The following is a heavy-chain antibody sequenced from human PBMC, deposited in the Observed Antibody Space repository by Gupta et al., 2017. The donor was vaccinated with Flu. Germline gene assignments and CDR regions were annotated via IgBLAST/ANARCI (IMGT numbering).Heavy chain of an antibody. CDR2: VSWSSGKI. D-gene: IGHD6-19*01. CDR3: ARDTAQTTGMAVSGIDY. J-gene: IGHJ4*02. Sequence: PGKGLEWVSAVSWSSGKIVYADSVKGRLTISRDNAKNSLYLQMNSLRPEDTALYYCARDTAQTTGMAVSGIDYWGQGTLVSVSS. V-gene: IGHV3-9*01.